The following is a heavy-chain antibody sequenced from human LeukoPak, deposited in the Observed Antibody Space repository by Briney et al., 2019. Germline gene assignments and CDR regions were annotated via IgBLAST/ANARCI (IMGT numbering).Heavy chain of an antibody. Sequence: ASVKVSCKVSGYTLTELSMHWVRQAPGKGLEWMGGFAPEDGETIYAQKFQGRVTMTEDTSTDTAYMELSSLRSEGTAVYYCATDQDKDIVVLDYWGRGTLVTVSS. CDR1: GYTLTELS. V-gene: IGHV1-24*01. J-gene: IGHJ4*02. D-gene: IGHD2-2*01. CDR3: ATDQDKDIVVLDY. CDR2: FAPEDGET.